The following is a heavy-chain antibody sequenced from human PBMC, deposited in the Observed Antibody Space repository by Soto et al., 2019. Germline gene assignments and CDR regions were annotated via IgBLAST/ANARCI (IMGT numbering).Heavy chain of an antibody. CDR3: ASSLIRGPYYFDY. V-gene: IGHV1-3*01. CDR2: INAGNGNT. CDR1: GYTFTSYA. Sequence: ASVKVSCKASGYTFTSYAMHWVRQSPGQRLEWMGWINAGNGNTKYSQKFQGRVTITRDTSASTAYMELSSLRSEDTAVYYCASSLIRGPYYFDYWGQGTLVTVSS. D-gene: IGHD3-10*01. J-gene: IGHJ4*02.